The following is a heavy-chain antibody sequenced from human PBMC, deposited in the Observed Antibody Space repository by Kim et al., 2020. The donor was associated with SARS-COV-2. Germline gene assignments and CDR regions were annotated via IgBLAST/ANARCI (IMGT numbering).Heavy chain of an antibody. D-gene: IGHD1-7*01. V-gene: IGHV4-31*03. Sequence: SETLSLTCTVSGGSISSGGYYWSWIRQHPGKGLEWIGYIYYSGSTYYNPSLKSRVTISVDTSKNQFSLKLSSVTAADTAVYYCARVSLTGTTLEHWGQGTLVTVSS. CDR2: IYYSGST. J-gene: IGHJ1*01. CDR1: GGSISSGGYY. CDR3: ARVSLTGTTLEH.